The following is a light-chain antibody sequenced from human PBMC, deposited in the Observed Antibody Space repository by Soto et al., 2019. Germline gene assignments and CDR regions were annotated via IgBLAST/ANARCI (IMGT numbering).Light chain of an antibody. CDR3: QQYGSSSYT. CDR1: QSVSSSY. V-gene: IGKV3-20*01. Sequence: EIVLTQSPGTLSLSPGERATLSCRASQSVSSSYLAWYQQKPGQAPRLLIYGASSRATGTLDRFSGSGSGTDFALTISRLEPEDFALYYCQQYGSSSYTFGQRTKLEIK. CDR2: GAS. J-gene: IGKJ2*01.